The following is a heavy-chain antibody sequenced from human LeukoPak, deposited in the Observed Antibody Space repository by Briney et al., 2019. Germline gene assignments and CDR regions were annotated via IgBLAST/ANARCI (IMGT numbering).Heavy chain of an antibody. CDR3: AKNPGYYDFWSGSNPGYYYYYMDV. V-gene: IGHV3-30*18. J-gene: IGHJ6*03. Sequence: GRSLRLSCAASGFTFSTYGMHWVRQAPGKGLEWVAVISFDGTGKHYADSVKGRFTISRDNSKNTLYLQMNSLRAEDTAVYYCAKNPGYYDFWSGSNPGYYYYYMDVWGKGTTVTVSS. CDR1: GFTFSTYG. CDR2: ISFDGTGK. D-gene: IGHD3-3*01.